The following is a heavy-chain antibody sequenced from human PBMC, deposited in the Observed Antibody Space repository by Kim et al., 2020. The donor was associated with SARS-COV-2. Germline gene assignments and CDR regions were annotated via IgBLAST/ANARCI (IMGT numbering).Heavy chain of an antibody. D-gene: IGHD3-10*01. J-gene: IGHJ6*02. CDR2: INAGNGNT. CDR1: GYTFTSYA. V-gene: IGHV1-3*01. Sequence: ASVKVSCKASGYTFTSYAMHWVRQPPGQRREWMGWINAGNGNTKYSQKLQGRVTITRVTSASTAYMELSSLRSEDTAVYYCACNMGDYYGSGSYAAYGMDVWGQGTTVTVSS. CDR3: ACNMGDYYGSGSYAAYGMDV.